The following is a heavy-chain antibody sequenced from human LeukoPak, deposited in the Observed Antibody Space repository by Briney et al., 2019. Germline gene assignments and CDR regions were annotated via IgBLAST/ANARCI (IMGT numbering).Heavy chain of an antibody. CDR3: ARDLACGGDCYSW. V-gene: IGHV1-46*01. CDR1: GYTFTSYY. J-gene: IGHJ4*02. CDR2: INPSGGST. D-gene: IGHD2-21*02. Sequence: GASVKVSCKASGYTFTSYYMHWVRQAPGQGLEWMGIINPSGGSTSYAQKFQGRVTMTRDTSTSTVNMELSSLRSEDTAVYYCARDLACGGDCYSWWGQGTLVTVSS.